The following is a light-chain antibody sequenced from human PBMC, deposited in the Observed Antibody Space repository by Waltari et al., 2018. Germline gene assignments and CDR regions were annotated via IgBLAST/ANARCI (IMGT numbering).Light chain of an antibody. J-gene: IGKJ4*01. CDR1: QRISRW. CDR3: QQYSGYSGP. Sequence: DIQMTQFPSTLSASVGDRVTITCRASQRISRWLAWNQQKPGKAPKVLIYDASTLESVVPSRFSGSGSGTEFTLAISSLQPDDFATYYCQQYSGYSGPFGGGTKVEIK. CDR2: DAS. V-gene: IGKV1-5*01.